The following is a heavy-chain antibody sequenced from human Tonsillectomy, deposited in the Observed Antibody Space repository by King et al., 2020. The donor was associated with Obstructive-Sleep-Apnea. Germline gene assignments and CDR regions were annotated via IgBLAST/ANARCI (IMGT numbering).Heavy chain of an antibody. Sequence: VQLVESGGGLVQPGKSVRLSCAASGFTFSRYWMHWVRQAPGKGLVWVSRINSDGSSTVYADSVKGRFTISRDNAKNTLYLQMNSLRAEDTAMYYCARVDYYDSSGYHYDVFNYWGQGSLVTVSS. J-gene: IGHJ4*02. CDR1: GFTFSRYW. V-gene: IGHV3-74*01. CDR3: ARVDYYDSSGYHYDVFNY. D-gene: IGHD3-22*01. CDR2: INSDGSST.